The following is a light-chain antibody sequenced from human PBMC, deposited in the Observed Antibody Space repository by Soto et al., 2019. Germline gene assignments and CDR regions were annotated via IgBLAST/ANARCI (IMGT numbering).Light chain of an antibody. V-gene: IGKV3-20*01. Sequence: EIVLTQSPGTLSLSPGERATLSCRASHSVSSSYLAWYQQKPGQAPRLLIYGASSRATGAPDRFSGSGSGRDFTLTISRLEPEDFAVYYCRQYGSSPPYTFGQGTKLEIK. CDR2: GAS. CDR1: HSVSSSY. CDR3: RQYGSSPPYT. J-gene: IGKJ2*01.